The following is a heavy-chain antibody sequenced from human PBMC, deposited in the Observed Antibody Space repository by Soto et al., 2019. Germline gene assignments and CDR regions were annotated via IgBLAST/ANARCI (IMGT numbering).Heavy chain of an antibody. V-gene: IGHV4-59*08. CDR2: IYYSGST. CDR3: ARHDHEKIAVVGIYWFDS. CDR1: GGSISSYY. J-gene: IGHJ5*01. Sequence: SETLSLTCTVSGGSISSYYWSWIRQSPGKGLEWIGYIYYSGSTNYNPSLKSRVTISVDTSRNQFSLNLNSVTAADTAIYYCARHDHEKIAVVGIYWFDSWGQGTLVTVSS. D-gene: IGHD6-19*01.